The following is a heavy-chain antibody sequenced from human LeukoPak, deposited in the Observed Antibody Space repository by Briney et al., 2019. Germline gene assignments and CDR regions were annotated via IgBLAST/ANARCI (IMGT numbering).Heavy chain of an antibody. D-gene: IGHD5-12*01. J-gene: IGHJ4*02. CDR2: ISYDGSNK. CDR3: AKDFEATILY. V-gene: IGHV3-30*18. CDR1: GFTFSSYG. Sequence: GRSLRLSCAASGFTFSSYGMHWVRQAPGKGLEWVAVISYDGSNKYYADSVKGRFTISRDNSKNTLYLQMNSLRAEDTAVYYCAKDFEATILYWGQGTLVTVSS.